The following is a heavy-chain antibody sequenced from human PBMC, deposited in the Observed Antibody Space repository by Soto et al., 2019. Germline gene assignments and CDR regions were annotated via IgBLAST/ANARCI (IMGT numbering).Heavy chain of an antibody. Sequence: IRQPPGKGLEWIGYIYYSGSTNYNPSLKSRVTISVDTSKNQFSLNLNSVTAADTSVYYCARDSRLWFPDYCGPGTLVTVS. V-gene: IGHV4-59*01. CDR3: ARDSRLWFPDY. D-gene: IGHD3-10*01. J-gene: IGHJ4*02. CDR2: IYYSGST.